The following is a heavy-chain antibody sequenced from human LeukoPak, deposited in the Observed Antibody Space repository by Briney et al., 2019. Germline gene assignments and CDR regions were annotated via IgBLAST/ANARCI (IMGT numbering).Heavy chain of an antibody. Sequence: HPGRSLRLSCAASGFTFYDYAMHWVRQAPGKGLCWGSDLSWNSGSIDYADSVKGRFTISRDNAKNSLYLQMNNLRAEDTALYYCARASVVVAGLDYWGQGTLVTVSS. J-gene: IGHJ4*02. D-gene: IGHD2-15*01. CDR2: LSWNSGSI. V-gene: IGHV3-9*01. CDR3: ARASVVVAGLDY. CDR1: GFTFYDYA.